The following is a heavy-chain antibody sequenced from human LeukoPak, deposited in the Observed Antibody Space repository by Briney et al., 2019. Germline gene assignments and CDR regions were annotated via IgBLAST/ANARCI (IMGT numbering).Heavy chain of an antibody. CDR3: AKDRSCTNDICHGDFDY. J-gene: IGHJ4*02. CDR2: ISGRGVST. D-gene: IGHD2-8*01. CDR1: GFTFSSYD. V-gene: IGHV3-23*01. Sequence: GGSLRLSCAASGFTFSSYDMSWVRQAPGKGPEWVSRISGRGVSTAYADSVKGRFTISRDSSKNTLVLQMNSLRAEDTAVYYCAKDRSCTNDICHGDFDYRGQGTLVTVSS.